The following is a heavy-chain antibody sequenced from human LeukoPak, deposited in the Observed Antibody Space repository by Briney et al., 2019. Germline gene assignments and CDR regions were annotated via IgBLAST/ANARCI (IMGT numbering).Heavy chain of an antibody. CDR2: IYYSGST. CDR1: GGSISSSSYY. V-gene: IGHV4-39*01. J-gene: IGHJ4*02. CDR3: ARHTRQKYSSMAAPGVDY. Sequence: SETLSLTCTVSGGSISSSSYYWGWIRQPPGKGLEWIGSIYYSGSTYYNPSLKSRVTISVDTSKNQFSLKLSSVTAADTAVYYCARHTRQKYSSMAAPGVDYWGQGTLVTVSS. D-gene: IGHD6-6*01.